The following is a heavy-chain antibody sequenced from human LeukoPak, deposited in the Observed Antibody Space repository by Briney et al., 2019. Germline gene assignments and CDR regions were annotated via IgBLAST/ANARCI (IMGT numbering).Heavy chain of an antibody. CDR1: GYTLTELS. J-gene: IGHJ1*01. Sequence: ASVKVSCKVSGYTLTELSMHWVRQAPGKGLEWMGRFDPEDGETIYAQKFQGRVTMTEDTSTDTAYMELSSLRSEDTAVYYCATDRYSSSGEYFQHWGQGTLVTVSS. CDR3: ATDRYSSSGEYFQH. D-gene: IGHD6-6*01. CDR2: FDPEDGET. V-gene: IGHV1-24*01.